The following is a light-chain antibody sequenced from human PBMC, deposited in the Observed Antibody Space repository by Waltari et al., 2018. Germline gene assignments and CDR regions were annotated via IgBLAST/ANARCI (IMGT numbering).Light chain of an antibody. V-gene: IGLV2-14*03. Sequence: QSALTQPASVSGSPGQSITISCSGISSDVGGYNFVSWYQQHPGKAPKLLIFDVSNRPSGVSNRFSGSKSGNTASLTISGLQHEDEADYYCSSYRRSSTYVLLGGGTKLTVL. CDR3: SSYRRSSTYVL. CDR1: SSDVGGYNF. J-gene: IGLJ2*01. CDR2: DVS.